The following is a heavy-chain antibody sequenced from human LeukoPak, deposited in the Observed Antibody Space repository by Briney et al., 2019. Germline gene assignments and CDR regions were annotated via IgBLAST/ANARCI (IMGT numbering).Heavy chain of an antibody. J-gene: IGHJ5*02. D-gene: IGHD6-13*01. V-gene: IGHV4-59*01. CDR3: ARSYSSSWLDWFGP. Sequence: PSETLSLTCTVSGGSISSYYWSWIRQPPGKGLEWIGYIYYSGSTNYNPSLKSRVTISVDTSKNQFSLKLSSVTAADTAVYYCARSYSSSWLDWFGPWGQGTLVTVSS. CDR2: IYYSGST. CDR1: GGSISSYY.